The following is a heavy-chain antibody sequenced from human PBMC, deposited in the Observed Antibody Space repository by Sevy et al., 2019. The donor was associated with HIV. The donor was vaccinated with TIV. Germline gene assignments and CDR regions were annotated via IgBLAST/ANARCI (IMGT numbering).Heavy chain of an antibody. CDR1: GFSFSHYA. CDR3: ARVAVSYCTNYCYHRFDY. Sequence: GGSLRLSCAVSGFSFSHYAFHWVRQAPGKGLEWVSLISYDGTYKYYADSVKGRFTISRDNSKNTLYLQMKSLRGNDTAVYYCARVAVSYCTNYCYHRFDYWGPGALVTVSS. D-gene: IGHD2-8*01. V-gene: IGHV3-30*04. J-gene: IGHJ4*02. CDR2: ISYDGTYK.